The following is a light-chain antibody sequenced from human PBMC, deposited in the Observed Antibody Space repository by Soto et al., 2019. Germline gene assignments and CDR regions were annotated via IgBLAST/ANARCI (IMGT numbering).Light chain of an antibody. J-gene: IGLJ2*01. CDR2: EVS. Sequence: QSVLTQPPSASGSPGQSVTISCTGTSSDVGGYNYVSWYQQHPGRAPKLIIYEVSQRPSEVPDRFSGSKSGNTASLTVSGLQAEDEADYYCSSYAGSNNVVFGGGTKVTVL. CDR3: SSYAGSNNVV. V-gene: IGLV2-8*01. CDR1: SSDVGGYNY.